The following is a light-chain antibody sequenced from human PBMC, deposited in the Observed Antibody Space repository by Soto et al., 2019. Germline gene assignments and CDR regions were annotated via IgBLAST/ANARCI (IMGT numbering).Light chain of an antibody. CDR3: SSYTSTSALL. Sequence: QSALTQPASVSGSPGQSITISCTGTSTDIGGYNYVSWYQQHPGNAPKVMIYEVSNRPSGVSSRFSGSKSGNTASLTISGRQAEDEADYYCSSYTSTSALLFGGGTKLTVL. CDR1: STDIGGYNY. V-gene: IGLV2-14*01. CDR2: EVS. J-gene: IGLJ2*01.